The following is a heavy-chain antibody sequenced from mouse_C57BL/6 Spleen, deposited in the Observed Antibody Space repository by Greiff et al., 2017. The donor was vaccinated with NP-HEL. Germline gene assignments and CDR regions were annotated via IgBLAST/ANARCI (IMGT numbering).Heavy chain of an antibody. CDR2: IYPGDGDT. CDR3: ARLGPNYYGFDY. V-gene: IGHV1-82*01. Sequence: QVQLQQSGPELVKPGASVKISCKASGYAFSSSWMNWVKQRPGKGLEWIGRIYPGDGDTNYNGKFKGKATLTADKSSSTAYMQLSSLTSEDSAVYFCARLGPNYYGFDYWGQGTTLTVSS. D-gene: IGHD1-1*01. CDR1: GYAFSSSW. J-gene: IGHJ2*01.